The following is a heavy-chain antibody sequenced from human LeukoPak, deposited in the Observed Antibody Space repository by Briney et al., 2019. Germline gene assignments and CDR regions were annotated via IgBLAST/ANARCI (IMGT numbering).Heavy chain of an antibody. J-gene: IGHJ4*02. CDR3: ARDLPPYCSGGSCYSAY. CDR1: GXTFDDYG. Sequence: PGGSLRLSCAASGXTFDDYGMSWVRQAPGKGLEWVSGINWNGGSTGYADSVKGRFTISRDNAKNSLYLQMNSLRAEDTALYYCARDLPPYCSGGSCYSAYWGQGTLVTVSS. V-gene: IGHV3-20*04. CDR2: INWNGGST. D-gene: IGHD2-15*01.